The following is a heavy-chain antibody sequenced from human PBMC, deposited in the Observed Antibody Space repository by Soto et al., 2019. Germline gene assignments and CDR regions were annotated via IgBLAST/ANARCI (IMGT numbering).Heavy chain of an antibody. CDR3: ARRDSGGFYRFFDS. J-gene: IGHJ4*02. CDR1: GGSLSTNP. CDR2: TGSGTGPG. D-gene: IGHD2-15*01. Sequence: SVKVSCKASGGSLSTNPISWVRQAPGQGLEWMGGTGSGTGPGNHAQKFQGRLTVTADKSTSTVYMELTNLSSEDTAVYYCARRDSGGFYRFFDSWRQGTLVTVSS. V-gene: IGHV1-69*06.